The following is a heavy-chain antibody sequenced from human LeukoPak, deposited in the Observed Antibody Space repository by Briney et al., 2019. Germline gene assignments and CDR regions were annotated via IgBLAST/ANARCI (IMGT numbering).Heavy chain of an antibody. CDR2: INHSGST. J-gene: IGHJ2*01. D-gene: IGHD3-22*01. V-gene: IGHV4-31*03. CDR3: ARVARQGFTMIVVPFFYFDL. CDR1: GGSISSGASD. Sequence: PSETLSLTCTVSGGSISSGASDWGWIRQHPKRGLEWVGYINHSGSTYYNPSLGSRVTMSVDTSKNQFSLKLSSVTAADSAVYYCARVARQGFTMIVVPFFYFDLWGRGTLVTVSS.